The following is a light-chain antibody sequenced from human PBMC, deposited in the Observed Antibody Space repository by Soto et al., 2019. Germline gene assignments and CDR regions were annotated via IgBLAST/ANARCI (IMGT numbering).Light chain of an antibody. CDR1: ENINSH. CDR3: QHSYSALSIT. J-gene: IGKJ5*01. V-gene: IGKV1-39*01. CDR2: GAS. Sequence: DIQMTQSPSSLSASVGDRATITCRASENINSHLNWYQQQPGKAPKLLIHGASSLQNAVSSRFGCGGSGTYFTLIITNLHPDEFETYDWQHSYSALSITFGHGTRLEIK.